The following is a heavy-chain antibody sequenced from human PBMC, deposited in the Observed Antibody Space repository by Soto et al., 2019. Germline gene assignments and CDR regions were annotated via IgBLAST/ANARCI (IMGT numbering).Heavy chain of an antibody. D-gene: IGHD4-4*01. CDR1: GYTFTSYG. J-gene: IGHJ6*03. CDR3: ARGSNSKKYYYYYYMDV. V-gene: IGHV1-18*01. CDR2: ISAYNGNT. Sequence: ASVKVSCKASGYTFTSYGISWVRQAPGQGLEWMGWISAYNGNTNYAQKLQGRVTMTTDTSTSTAYMELRSLRSDDTAVYYCARGSNSKKYYYYYYMDVWGKGTTVTVSS.